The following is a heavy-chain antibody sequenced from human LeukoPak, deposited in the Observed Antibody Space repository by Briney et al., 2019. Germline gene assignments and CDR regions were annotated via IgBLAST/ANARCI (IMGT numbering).Heavy chain of an antibody. CDR1: GFTFSSYA. V-gene: IGHV3-23*01. D-gene: IGHD3-10*01. CDR2: ISGSGGST. Sequence: GGSLRLSCAASGFTFSSYAMSWVRQAPGKGLEWVSAISGSGGSTYYADSVKGRFTISRDNSKNTLYLQMNSLKTEDTAVYYCTTDYYGSGSYFRQLKLRFDYWGQGTLVTVSS. CDR3: TTDYYGSGSYFRQLKLRFDY. J-gene: IGHJ4*02.